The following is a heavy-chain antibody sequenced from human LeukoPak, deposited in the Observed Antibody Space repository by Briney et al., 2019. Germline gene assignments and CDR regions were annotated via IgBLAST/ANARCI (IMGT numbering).Heavy chain of an antibody. Sequence: KPSETLSLTCAVSGGSISSSSYYWGWIRQPPGKGLEWIGSIYYSGSTYYNPSLKSRVTISVDTSKNQFSLKLSSVTAADTAVYYCAAAARDTFDYWGQGTLVTVSS. D-gene: IGHD6-13*01. J-gene: IGHJ4*02. CDR1: GGSISSSSYY. CDR3: AAAARDTFDY. V-gene: IGHV4-39*01. CDR2: IYYSGST.